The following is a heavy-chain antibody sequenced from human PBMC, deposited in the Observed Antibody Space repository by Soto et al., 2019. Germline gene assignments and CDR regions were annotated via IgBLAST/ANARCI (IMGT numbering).Heavy chain of an antibody. Sequence: PGGSLRLSCAVSGFILSSDWMSWVRQSPGKGLEWVAYIREDGSQKYFVDSVKGRFTISRDNAKNSLYLQMNSLRAEDTAVYYCARARGMTTLPNMLFDIWGKGTRITVSS. V-gene: IGHV3-7*03. CDR2: IREDGSQK. CDR3: ARARGMTTLPNMLFDI. CDR1: GFILSSDW. J-gene: IGHJ3*02. D-gene: IGHD1-20*01.